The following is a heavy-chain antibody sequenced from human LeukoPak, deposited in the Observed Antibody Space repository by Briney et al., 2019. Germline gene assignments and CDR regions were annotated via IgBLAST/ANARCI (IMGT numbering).Heavy chain of an antibody. CDR2: IYYSGST. CDR3: ARAPQVTVYSSSWYDTLDAFDI. Sequence: SETLSLTCTVSGGSISSYYWSWIRQPPGKGLEWIGYIYYSGSTYYNPSLKSRVTISVDTSKNQFPLKLSSVTAADTAVYYCARAPQVTVYSSSWYDTLDAFDIWGQGTMVTVSS. V-gene: IGHV4-59*01. CDR1: GGSISSYY. J-gene: IGHJ3*02. D-gene: IGHD6-13*01.